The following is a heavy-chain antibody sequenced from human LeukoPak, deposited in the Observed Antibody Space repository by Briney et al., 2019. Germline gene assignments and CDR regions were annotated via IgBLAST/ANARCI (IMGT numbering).Heavy chain of an antibody. CDR3: SKEPIGYSSAWFDC. Sequence: PGGSLRLSCAVSGFTFSSYAMGWVRPAPGKGLERVSGIGNSGGSTYCADSVKGRFSMSRDNSKNTLYLQTNSLRAEDTAVYYCSKEPIGYSSAWFDCWGQGTLVTVSS. CDR2: IGNSGGST. CDR1: GFTFSSYA. J-gene: IGHJ4*02. D-gene: IGHD6-19*01. V-gene: IGHV3-23*01.